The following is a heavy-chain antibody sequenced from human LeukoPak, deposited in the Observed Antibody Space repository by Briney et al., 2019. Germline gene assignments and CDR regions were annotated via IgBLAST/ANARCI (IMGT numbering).Heavy chain of an antibody. V-gene: IGHV4-59*01. CDR3: ARDAGSEWELDGAFDI. CDR2: IYYSGST. Sequence: SETLSLTCTVSGGSISSYYWSWIRQPPGKGLEWIGYIYYSGSTNYNPSLKSRVTISVDTSKNQFSLKLSSVTAADTAVYYCARDAGSEWELDGAFDIWGQGTMVTVSS. CDR1: GGSISSYY. D-gene: IGHD1-26*01. J-gene: IGHJ3*02.